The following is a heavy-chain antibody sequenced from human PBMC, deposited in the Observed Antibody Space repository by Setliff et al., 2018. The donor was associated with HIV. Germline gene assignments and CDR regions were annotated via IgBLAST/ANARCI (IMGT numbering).Heavy chain of an antibody. Sequence: PSETLSLTCTVSGLSMSRSSYYWGWIRQPPGKGLEWIGSIYYSGSTYYNPSLTSRVTISVDTSNNKFSLRLTSVTAADTALYHCARGAPYGSGRHRWNSWGQGTLVTVSS. CDR2: IYYSGST. CDR3: ARGAPYGSGRHRWNS. D-gene: IGHD3-10*01. CDR1: GLSMSRSSYY. V-gene: IGHV4-39*07. J-gene: IGHJ4*02.